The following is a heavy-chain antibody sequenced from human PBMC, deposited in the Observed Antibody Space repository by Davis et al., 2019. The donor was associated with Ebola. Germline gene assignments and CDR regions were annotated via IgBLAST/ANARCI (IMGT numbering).Heavy chain of an antibody. J-gene: IGHJ6*02. CDR3: ARRRMGSSRGAVDV. D-gene: IGHD2-2*01. V-gene: IGHV3-7*03. Sequence: GESLKISCEASGFIMSKYWMAWGRQAPGKGPEWVAHIKEDGRVKDYVDSVKGRFTISRDNAKNSLYLQMNSLRVEDTAVYYCARRRMGSSRGAVDVWGHGTTVSVSS. CDR2: IKEDGRVK. CDR1: GFIMSKYW.